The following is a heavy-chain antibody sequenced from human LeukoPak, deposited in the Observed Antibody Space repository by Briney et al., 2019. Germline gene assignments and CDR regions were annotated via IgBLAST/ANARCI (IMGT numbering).Heavy chain of an antibody. D-gene: IGHD3-22*01. J-gene: IGHJ4*02. CDR1: GFTFSTYW. CDR3: ARGSPQYDSSGYLIDY. CDR2: FNGDGSSP. V-gene: IGHV3-74*01. Sequence: PGGSLRLPCAASGFTFSTYWMHWVRQAPGKGLVWDSRFNGDGSSPAYAVSVKGRFTISRDNAKNTLFLEMRSLTAEDTAVYYCARGSPQYDSSGYLIDYWGQGTLVTVSS.